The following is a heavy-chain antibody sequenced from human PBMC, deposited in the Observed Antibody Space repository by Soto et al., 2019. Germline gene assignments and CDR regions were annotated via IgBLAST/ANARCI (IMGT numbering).Heavy chain of an antibody. CDR1: GGSISSGGYY. Sequence: SETLSLTCTVSGGSISSGGYYWSWIRQHPGKGLEWIGYIYYSGSTYYNPSLKSRVTISVDTSKNQFSLKLSSVTAADTAVYYCARDVEDYGDGYYYYGMDVWGQGTTVTVSS. CDR3: ARDVEDYGDGYYYYGMDV. D-gene: IGHD4-17*01. J-gene: IGHJ6*02. V-gene: IGHV4-31*03. CDR2: IYYSGST.